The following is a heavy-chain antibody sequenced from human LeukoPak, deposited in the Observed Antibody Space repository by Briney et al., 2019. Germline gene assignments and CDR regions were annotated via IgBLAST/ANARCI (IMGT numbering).Heavy chain of an antibody. CDR1: GGTFSSYP. D-gene: IGHD3-22*01. V-gene: IGHV1-69*13. CDR2: IIPIFGTA. J-gene: IGHJ4*02. CDR3: ASAASGYYYVYFDY. Sequence: SVKVSCKASGGTFSSYPISWVRQAPGQGLEWMGGIIPIFGTANYAQKFQGRVTITADESTSTAYMELSSLRSEDTAVYYCASAASGYYYVYFDYWGQGTLVTVSS.